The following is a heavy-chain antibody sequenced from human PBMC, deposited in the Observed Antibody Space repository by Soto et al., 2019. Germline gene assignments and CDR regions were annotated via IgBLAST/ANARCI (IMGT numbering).Heavy chain of an antibody. CDR1: GFIFSTRV. J-gene: IGHJ1*01. V-gene: IGHV3-30-3*01. D-gene: IGHD2-15*01. Sequence: QVQLVESGGGVVQPGRSLRLSCAASGFIFSTRVMHWIRQAPGKGLEWVAGISLDGTNKHYPDSGKGRFTVSRDNAKNTVDVQRDTLGVEDTALYYCATGYHGSVRAGTFYHWGPGTLVTVSS. CDR2: ISLDGTNK. CDR3: ATGYHGSVRAGTFYH.